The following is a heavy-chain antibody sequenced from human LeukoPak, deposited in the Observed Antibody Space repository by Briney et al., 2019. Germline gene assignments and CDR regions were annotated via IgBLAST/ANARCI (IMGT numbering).Heavy chain of an antibody. CDR2: VNPYNDKT. J-gene: IGHJ6*03. V-gene: IGHV1-8*03. Sequence: ASVKVSCKASGYTFTSYGISWVRQAPGQGLEWMGWVNPYNDKTVYAPKFQGRVSISSNNSITTAYMEFSGLKSDDTAVYYCARGRRLRGVTSRPIYYYYYMDVWGGGTTVTVSS. D-gene: IGHD3-10*01. CDR1: GYTFTSYG. CDR3: ARGRRLRGVTSRPIYYYYYMDV.